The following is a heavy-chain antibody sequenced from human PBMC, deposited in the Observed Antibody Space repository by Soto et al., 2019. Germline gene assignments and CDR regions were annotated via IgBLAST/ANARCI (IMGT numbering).Heavy chain of an antibody. CDR2: IYYSGST. CDR3: ARGDLWVFFDY. D-gene: IGHD3-3*01. Sequence: QLQLQESGPGLVKPSETLSLTCTVSGGSISSSSYYWGWIRQPPGKGLEWIGSIYYSGSTYYNPSLKSRVTISVDTSKNQFSLKLSSVTAADTAVYYCARGDLWVFFDYWGQGTLVTVSS. CDR1: GGSISSSSYY. V-gene: IGHV4-39*01. J-gene: IGHJ4*02.